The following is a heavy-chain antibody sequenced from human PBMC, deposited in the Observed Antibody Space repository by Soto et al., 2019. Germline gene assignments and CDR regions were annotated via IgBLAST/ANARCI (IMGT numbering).Heavy chain of an antibody. CDR1: GFTFSNAW. CDR3: PSKPGVSWLRKKYFQH. D-gene: IGHD1-26*01. J-gene: IGHJ1*01. Sequence: GGSLRLSCAASGFTFSNAWMNWVRQAPGKGLEWVGRIKSKTDGGTTDYAAPVKGRFTISRDDSKNTLYLQMNSLKTEDTAVYYCPSKPGVSWLRKKYFQHWGQATLVTVPS. CDR2: IKSKTDGGTT. V-gene: IGHV3-15*07.